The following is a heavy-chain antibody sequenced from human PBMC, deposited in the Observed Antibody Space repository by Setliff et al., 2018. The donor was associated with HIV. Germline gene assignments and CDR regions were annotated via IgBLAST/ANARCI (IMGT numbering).Heavy chain of an antibody. CDR2: INYSGST. Sequence: SETLSLTCTVSGGSISSNNYYWGWIRQPPGKGLEWIGSINYSGSTNYNPSLKSRVTISVDTSKNQFSLKLNSVTAADTAVYYCASGREAVAGALHFDYWGQGPLVTVSS. D-gene: IGHD6-19*01. CDR3: ASGREAVAGALHFDY. V-gene: IGHV4-39*07. CDR1: GGSISSNNYY. J-gene: IGHJ4*02.